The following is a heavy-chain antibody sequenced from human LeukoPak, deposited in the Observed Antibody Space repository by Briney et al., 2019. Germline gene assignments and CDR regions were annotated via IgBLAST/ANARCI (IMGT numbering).Heavy chain of an antibody. CDR3: ARRRGPWFDP. CDR2: IYYSGSI. J-gene: IGHJ5*02. V-gene: IGHV4-59*01. Sequence: SETLSLTCTVSGGSISSYYWSWIRQPPGKGLEWIGYIYYSGSINYNPSLKSRVTISVDTSKNQFSLKLSSVTAADTAVYYCARRRGPWFDPWGQGTLVTVSS. CDR1: GGSISSYY.